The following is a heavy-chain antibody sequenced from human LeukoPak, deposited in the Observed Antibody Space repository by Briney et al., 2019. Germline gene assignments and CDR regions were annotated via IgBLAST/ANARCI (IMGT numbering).Heavy chain of an antibody. CDR1: GFTFSSYA. CDR3: AKSEAEQFHPYFDY. V-gene: IGHV3-23*01. J-gene: IGHJ4*02. Sequence: GGSLRLSCAASGFTFSSYAMSWVRQAPGKGLEWVSAISGSGCSTYYADSVKGRFTISRDNSKNTLYLQMYTLRAEDTAVYYCAKSEAEQFHPYFDYWGQGTLVTVSS. D-gene: IGHD1-26*01. CDR2: ISGSGCST.